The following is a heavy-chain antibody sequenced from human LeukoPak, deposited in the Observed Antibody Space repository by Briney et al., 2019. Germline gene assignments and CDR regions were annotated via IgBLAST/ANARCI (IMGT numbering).Heavy chain of an antibody. V-gene: IGHV3-23*01. CDR2: ISGSGGST. CDR1: GFTFSSYA. CDR3: AKDLHYCSGGSCYSGWFDP. D-gene: IGHD2-15*01. Sequence: PGGSLRLSCAASGFTFSSYAMSWVRQAPGKGLEWVSAISGSGGSTYCADSVKGRFTISRDNSKNTLYLQMNSLRAEDTAVYYCAKDLHYCSGGSCYSGWFDPWGQGTLVTVSS. J-gene: IGHJ5*02.